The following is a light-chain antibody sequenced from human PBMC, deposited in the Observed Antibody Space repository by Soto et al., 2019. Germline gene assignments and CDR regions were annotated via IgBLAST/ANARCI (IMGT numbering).Light chain of an antibody. J-gene: IGKJ5*01. CDR3: ELSHSTPIT. CDR2: AAS. CDR1: ECISSY. V-gene: IGKV1-39*01. Sequence: DIQMTQSPSSLSSFVGDRVTITCLGGECISSYLHWYQQKPGKAPKLLIYAASTLQSAVPSRFSGSGCGTDFPLTIYGLQPEDFATYYCELSHSTPITFGQETRL.